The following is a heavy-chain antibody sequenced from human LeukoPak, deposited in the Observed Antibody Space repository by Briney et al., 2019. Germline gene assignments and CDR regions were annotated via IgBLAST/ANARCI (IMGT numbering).Heavy chain of an antibody. CDR3: ARARNYYDSSGYYYRLLDY. J-gene: IGHJ4*02. CDR2: INPSGGST. V-gene: IGHV1-46*01. Sequence: GGPLRLSCAASGFTFSSYWMHWVRQAPGQGLEWMGIINPSGGSTSYAQKFQGRVTMTRDTSTSTVYMELSSLRSEDTAVYYCARARNYYDSSGYYYRLLDYWGQGTLVTVSS. D-gene: IGHD3-22*01. CDR1: GFTFSSYW.